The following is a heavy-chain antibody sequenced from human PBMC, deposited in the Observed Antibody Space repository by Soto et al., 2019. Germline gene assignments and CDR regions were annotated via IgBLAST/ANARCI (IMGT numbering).Heavy chain of an antibody. CDR3: ARTYSSGWYWGASDAFDI. D-gene: IGHD6-19*01. CDR2: MNPNSGNT. J-gene: IGHJ3*02. Sequence: QVQLVQSGAEVKKPGASVKVSCKASGYTFSSYDINWVRQATGQGLEWMGWMNPNSGNTGYAQKFQGRVTMTRNTSISTAYMELSSLRSEDTAVYYCARTYSSGWYWGASDAFDIWGQGTMVTVSS. V-gene: IGHV1-8*01. CDR1: GYTFSSYD.